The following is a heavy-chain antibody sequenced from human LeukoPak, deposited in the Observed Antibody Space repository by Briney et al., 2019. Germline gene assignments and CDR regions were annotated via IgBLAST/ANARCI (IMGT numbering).Heavy chain of an antibody. Sequence: ETLSLTCSVSSDSISGYYWSWLRQPPGKGLEWIGYIYYSGNTYYNPSLKSRVTISLDTSKNQFSLKLSSVTAADTAVYYCARDGSSGWYSYYFDYWGQGTLVTVSS. V-gene: IGHV4-59*12. CDR2: IYYSGNT. J-gene: IGHJ4*02. D-gene: IGHD6-19*01. CDR3: ARDGSSGWYSYYFDY. CDR1: SDSISGYY.